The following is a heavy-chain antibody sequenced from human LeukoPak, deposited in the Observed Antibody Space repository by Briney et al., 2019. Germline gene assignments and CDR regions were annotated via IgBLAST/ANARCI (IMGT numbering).Heavy chain of an antibody. V-gene: IGHV3-30*02. J-gene: IGHJ4*02. D-gene: IGHD2-2*02. CDR2: IRYDGSNK. CDR3: AKSIVVVPAAIPDY. Sequence: PGRSLRLSCAASGFTFSSYGMHWVRQAPGKGLEWVAFIRYDGSNKYYADSVKGRFTISRDNSKNTLYLQMNSLRAEDTAVYYCAKSIVVVPAAIPDYWGQGTLVTVSS. CDR1: GFTFSSYG.